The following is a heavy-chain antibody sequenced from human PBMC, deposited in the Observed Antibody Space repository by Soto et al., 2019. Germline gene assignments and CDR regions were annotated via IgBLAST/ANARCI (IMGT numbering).Heavy chain of an antibody. D-gene: IGHD3-9*01. CDR2: ISSSSTI. CDR1: GFTFSSYS. CDR3: ATATYYDILTGYYGLGYFDY. V-gene: IGHV3-48*01. Sequence: EVQLVESGGGLVQPGGSLRLSCAASGFTFSSYSMNWVRQAPGKGLEWVSYISSSSTIYYADSVKGRFTISRDNAKNSLYLQMNSLRAEDTAAYYCATATYYDILTGYYGLGYFDYWGQGILVTVSS. J-gene: IGHJ4*02.